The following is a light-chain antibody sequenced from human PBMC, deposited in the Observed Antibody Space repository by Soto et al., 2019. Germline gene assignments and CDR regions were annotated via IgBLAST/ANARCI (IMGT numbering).Light chain of an antibody. CDR1: QSVRSNY. J-gene: IGKJ4*01. CDR3: QKYGSSPLT. CDR2: DAS. V-gene: IGKV3-20*01. Sequence: EIVLTQSPDTLSLSPGERATLSCRASQSVRSNYLAWYQQKPGQAPRFLIYDASSRATGIPDRFSGSGSGTDFTLTISRLEPEDLAVYYCQKYGSSPLTFGGGTKVDIK.